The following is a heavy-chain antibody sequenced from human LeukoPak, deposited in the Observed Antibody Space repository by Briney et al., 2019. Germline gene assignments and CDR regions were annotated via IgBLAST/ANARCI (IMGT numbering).Heavy chain of an antibody. CDR2: IYHDGST. Sequence: PSETLSLTCTVSGGSISSGGHYWSWIRQPPGKGLEWIGYIYHDGSTYYNPSLKSRVTMSVDTSKNQFSLKLSSVTAADTAVYYCAGGKKIGITDFDYWGQGTLVTVSS. CDR1: GGSISSGGHY. V-gene: IGHV4-30-2*01. D-gene: IGHD3-16*01. J-gene: IGHJ4*02. CDR3: AGGKKIGITDFDY.